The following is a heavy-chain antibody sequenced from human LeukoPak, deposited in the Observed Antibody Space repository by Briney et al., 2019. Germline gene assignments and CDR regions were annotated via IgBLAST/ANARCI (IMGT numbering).Heavy chain of an antibody. J-gene: IGHJ4*02. Sequence: PGGSLRLSCAASGFTFSSYAMSWIRQAPGKGLEWVANIKQDGSEEYYVDSLKGRFTISRDNAKNSLYLQMNSLRAEDTAVYYCARDPTDYGTNTFDYWGQGTLVTVSS. D-gene: IGHD4/OR15-4a*01. CDR1: GFTFSSYA. CDR3: ARDPTDYGTNTFDY. V-gene: IGHV3-7*01. CDR2: IKQDGSEE.